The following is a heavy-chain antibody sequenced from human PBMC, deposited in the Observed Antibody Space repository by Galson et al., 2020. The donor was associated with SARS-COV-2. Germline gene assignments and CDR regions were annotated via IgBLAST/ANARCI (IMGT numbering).Heavy chain of an antibody. CDR1: GFTFSDYE. D-gene: IGHD4-17*01. V-gene: IGHV3-48*03. Sequence: GESLKISCAASGFTFSDYEMNWVRQAPGKVLEWVSYISTSGSTIYYADSVKGRFTISRDNARNSLYLQMNSLRAEDTAVYYCARDGPLFDYGSDPQGPFYFDYWGQGSLVTVAS. J-gene: IGHJ4*02. CDR2: ISTSGSTI. CDR3: ARDGPLFDYGSDPQGPFYFDY.